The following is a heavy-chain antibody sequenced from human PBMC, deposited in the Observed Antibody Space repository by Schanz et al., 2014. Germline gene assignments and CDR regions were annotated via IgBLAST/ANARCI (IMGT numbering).Heavy chain of an antibody. J-gene: IGHJ4*02. CDR1: GYTFTSYG. D-gene: IGHD6-19*01. Sequence: QVQLVQSGAEVKKPGASVKVSCKASGYTFTSYGISWVRQAPGQGLEWMGWISTFRNEDTNSAQRFQGRLTMTTDTSTSTAYIEVRSLRSDDTAVYYCARGGYSSGWYDRDIAHFDYWGQGTLVTVSS. CDR2: ISTFRNEDT. CDR3: ARGGYSSGWYDRDIAHFDY. V-gene: IGHV1-18*01.